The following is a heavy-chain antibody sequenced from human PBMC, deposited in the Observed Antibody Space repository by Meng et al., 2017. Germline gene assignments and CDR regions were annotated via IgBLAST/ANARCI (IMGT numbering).Heavy chain of an antibody. J-gene: IGHJ4*02. D-gene: IGHD6-19*01. CDR1: GITVSDNY. CDR3: ARDRYSSGWFDY. Sequence: VRLVGCGGVLVPPGGSRGLSCAASGITVSDNYMSWVRQAPRKGLEWVSVIYSGGRTYYADSVKGRFTISRDNSKNTLYLQMNSLRAEDTAVYYCARDRYSSGWFDYWGQGTLVTVSS. CDR2: IYSGGRT. V-gene: IGHV3-66*02.